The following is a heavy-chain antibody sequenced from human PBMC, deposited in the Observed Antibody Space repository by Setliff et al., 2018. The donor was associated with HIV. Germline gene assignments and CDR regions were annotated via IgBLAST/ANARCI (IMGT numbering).Heavy chain of an antibody. D-gene: IGHD4-17*01. CDR2: MFRTGTS. CDR1: GYSIRSGYY. J-gene: IGHJ6*02. V-gene: IGHV4-38-2*01. Sequence: SETLSLTCAVSGYSIRSGYYWGWIRQSPGKGLEWIGTMFRTGTSYYNPSLTSRVTISQDTSKNQFSLNLTSVTAADTAVYFCARGGPTVAYAVDVWGQGTTVTVSS. CDR3: ARGGPTVAYAVDV.